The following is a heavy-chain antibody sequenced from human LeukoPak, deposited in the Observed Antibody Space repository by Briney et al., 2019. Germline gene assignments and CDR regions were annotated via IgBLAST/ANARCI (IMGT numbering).Heavy chain of an antibody. Sequence: SQTLSLTCAISGDSVSSNTAAWHWIRQSPSRGLEWLGRTYYRSNWNNDYAVSLLRRITISPETSRNQFSLHLNSVTPEDTAVYYCASEPKWESGRLSAFDIWGQGTMVTVSS. CDR1: GDSVSSNTAA. V-gene: IGHV6-1*01. J-gene: IGHJ3*02. CDR2: TYYRSNWNN. D-gene: IGHD3-10*01. CDR3: ASEPKWESGRLSAFDI.